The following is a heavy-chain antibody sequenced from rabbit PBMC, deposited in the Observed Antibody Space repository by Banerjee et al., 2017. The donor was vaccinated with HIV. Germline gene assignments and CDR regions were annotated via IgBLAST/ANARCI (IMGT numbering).Heavy chain of an antibody. V-gene: IGHV1S45*01. CDR3: ARDRTYGAGGYAYATGSGMDL. CDR1: GFSFSSSYY. J-gene: IGHJ6*01. Sequence: QEQLEESGGDLVKPEGSLTLTCTASGFSFSSSYYMCWVRQAPGKGLEWIACIYAGSSGDTYYASWAKGRFTISKTSATTVTMQMTRLTAADTATYFCARDRTYGAGGYAYATGSGMDLWGPGPLVTVS. CDR2: IYAGSSGDT. D-gene: IGHD6-1*01.